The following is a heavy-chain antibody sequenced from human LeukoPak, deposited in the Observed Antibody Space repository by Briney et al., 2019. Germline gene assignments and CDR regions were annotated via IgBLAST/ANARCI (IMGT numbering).Heavy chain of an antibody. D-gene: IGHD3-3*01. Sequence: SETLSLTCTVSGDSIRSTSYYWGWIRQPPGKGLEWIGSIYYSGNTYYNPSLMSRLTILVDTSKNQFSLNLTSMTAADAAVYYCAREVLPPQGGFDPWGQGTLVTVSS. CDR1: GDSIRSTSYY. CDR2: IYYSGNT. CDR3: AREVLPPQGGFDP. V-gene: IGHV4-39*07. J-gene: IGHJ5*02.